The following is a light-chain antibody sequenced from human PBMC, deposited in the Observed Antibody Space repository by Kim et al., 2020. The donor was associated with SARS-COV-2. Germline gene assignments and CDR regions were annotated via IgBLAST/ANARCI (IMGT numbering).Light chain of an antibody. CDR1: QSVSSSY. V-gene: IGKV3-20*01. CDR2: GAS. CDR3: QQYGSSRRLT. J-gene: IGKJ4*01. Sequence: PGERATLSCRASQSVSSSYLAWYQQKPGQAPRLLIYGASSRATGIPDRFSGSGSGTDFTLTISRLEPEDFAVYYCQQYGSSRRLTFGGGTKVDIK.